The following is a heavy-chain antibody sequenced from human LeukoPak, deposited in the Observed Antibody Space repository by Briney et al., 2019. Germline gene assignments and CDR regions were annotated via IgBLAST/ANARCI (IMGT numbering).Heavy chain of an antibody. CDR2: INHSGST. Sequence: SETLSLTCAVYGGSFSGYYWSWIRQPPGKGLEWIGEINHSGSTNYNPSLKSRVTISVDTSKNQFSLKLSSVTAADTAVYYCATPGDFEDAFDIWGQGTMVTVSS. V-gene: IGHV4-34*01. J-gene: IGHJ3*02. CDR3: ATPGDFEDAFDI. CDR1: GGSFSGYY. D-gene: IGHD7-27*01.